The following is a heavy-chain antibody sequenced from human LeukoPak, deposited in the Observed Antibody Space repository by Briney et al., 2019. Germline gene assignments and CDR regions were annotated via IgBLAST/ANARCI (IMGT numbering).Heavy chain of an antibody. V-gene: IGHV3-53*01. CDR3: ANLGYCSSTSCYDPEMPLDY. CDR2: IHKNAIT. Sequence: GGSLRLSCAASGFTVSSNYMTWVRQAPGKGLEWVSVIHKNAITYYADIVKGRFTISRDNSKNTLYLQMNSLRPEDTAVYYCANLGYCSSTSCYDPEMPLDYWGQGTLVTVSS. CDR1: GFTVSSNY. D-gene: IGHD2-2*01. J-gene: IGHJ4*02.